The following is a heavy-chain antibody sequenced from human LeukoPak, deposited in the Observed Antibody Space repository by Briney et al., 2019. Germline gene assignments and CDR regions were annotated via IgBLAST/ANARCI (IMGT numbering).Heavy chain of an antibody. J-gene: IGHJ1*01. CDR2: ISSSGDIV. V-gene: IGHV3-48*03. CDR3: FMTAGRASATDH. CDR1: GFTFSSYE. Sequence: GGSLRLSCAASGFTFSSYEMNWVRQAPGKGLEWLSFISSSGDIVYYADSVRGRFTISRDNAKNSLYLQMYSLGVEDTAMYYCFMTAGRASATDHWGQGALVTVSS. D-gene: IGHD2-2*01.